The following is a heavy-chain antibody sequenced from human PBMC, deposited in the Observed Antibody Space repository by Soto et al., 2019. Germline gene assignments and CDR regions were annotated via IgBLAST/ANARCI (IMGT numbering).Heavy chain of an antibody. CDR3: ARGSDHSGYYEGFDY. CDR2: IYHSGSI. D-gene: IGHD3-22*01. CDR1: GGSISSYS. V-gene: IGHV4-30-2*01. J-gene: IGHJ4*02. Sequence: SETLSLTCTVSGGSISSYSWNWIRQPQGEGLEWIGHIYHSGSIYYNPSLKSRVTISVDRSKNQFYLNMSSVTAADTAVYYCARGSDHSGYYEGFDYWGQGTLVTVSS.